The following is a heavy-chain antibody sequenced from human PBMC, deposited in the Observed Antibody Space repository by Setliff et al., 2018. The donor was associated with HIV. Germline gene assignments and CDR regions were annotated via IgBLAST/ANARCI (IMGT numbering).Heavy chain of an antibody. CDR2: INHSGTT. CDR1: GGSFSGYY. D-gene: IGHD2-2*01. Sequence: TLSLTCAVYGGSFSGYYWTWIRQPPGKGLEWIGEINHSGTTNHNPSLKSRVAMSVDMSKYQFSLKLTSVTAADTAVYYCARGVVVVPAAREHYYYMDVWGKGTTVTVSS. J-gene: IGHJ6*03. V-gene: IGHV4-34*01. CDR3: ARGVVVVPAAREHYYYMDV.